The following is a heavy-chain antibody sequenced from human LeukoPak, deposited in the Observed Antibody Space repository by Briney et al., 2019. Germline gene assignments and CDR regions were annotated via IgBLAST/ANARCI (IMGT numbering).Heavy chain of an antibody. J-gene: IGHJ4*02. D-gene: IGHD3-22*01. CDR1: GLIFSSYA. V-gene: IGHV3-23*01. CDR3: AKASYYYDSSDRFDY. CDR2: ISGSGDNT. Sequence: GGSLRLSCASSGLIFSSYAMSLVLEAPGKGLEWVSAISGSGDNTYYADSMKGRFTISRDNSKNTLSLQMNSLRAEDTAIYYSAKASYYYDSSDRFDYWGQGTLVTVSS.